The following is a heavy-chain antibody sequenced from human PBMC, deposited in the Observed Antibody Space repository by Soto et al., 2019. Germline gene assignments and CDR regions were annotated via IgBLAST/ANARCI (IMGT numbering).Heavy chain of an antibody. J-gene: IGHJ4*02. CDR2: INHSGST. CDR1: GGSFSGYY. V-gene: IGHV4-34*01. D-gene: IGHD2-15*01. Sequence: SETLSLTCAVYGGSFSGYYWSWIRQPPGKGLEWIGEINHSGSTNYNPSLKSRVTISVDTSKNQFSLKLSSVTAADTAVYYCARRSCDDLCWRYFDYWGQGNLVTVSS. CDR3: ARRSCDDLCWRYFDY.